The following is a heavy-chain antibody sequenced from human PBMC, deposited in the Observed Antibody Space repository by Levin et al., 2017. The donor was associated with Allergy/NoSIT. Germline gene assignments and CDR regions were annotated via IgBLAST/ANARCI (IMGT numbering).Heavy chain of an antibody. CDR3: AREGQRIVVVPAATTGGFDP. CDR2: MNPNSGNT. Sequence: EASVKVSCKASGYTFTSYDINWVRQATGQGLEWMGWMNPNSGNTGYAQKFQGRVTMTRNTSISTAYMELSSLRSEDTAVYYCAREGQRIVVVPAATTGGFDPWGQGTLVTVSS. V-gene: IGHV1-8*01. CDR1: GYTFTSYD. D-gene: IGHD2-2*01. J-gene: IGHJ5*02.